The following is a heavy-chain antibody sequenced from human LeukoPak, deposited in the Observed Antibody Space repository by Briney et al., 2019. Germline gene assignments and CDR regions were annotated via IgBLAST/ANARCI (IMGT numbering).Heavy chain of an antibody. D-gene: IGHD3-22*01. CDR1: GFTFSSYA. Sequence: GGSLRLSCAASGFTFSSYAMSWARQAPGKGLEWVSAISGSGGSTYYADSVKGRFTISRDNSKNTLYLQMNSLRAEDTAVYYCAKDSIVVVRIFDYWGQGTLVTVSS. V-gene: IGHV3-23*01. J-gene: IGHJ4*02. CDR2: ISGSGGST. CDR3: AKDSIVVVRIFDY.